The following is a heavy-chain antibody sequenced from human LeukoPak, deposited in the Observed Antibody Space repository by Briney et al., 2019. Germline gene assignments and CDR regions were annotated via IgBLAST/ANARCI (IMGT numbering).Heavy chain of an antibody. D-gene: IGHD6-19*01. CDR1: GYSISSGYY. V-gene: IGHV4-38-2*02. CDR2: IYHSGST. Sequence: SETLSLTCTVSGYSISSGYYWGWIRQPPGKGLEWIGSIYHSGSTYYNPSLKSRVTISVDKSKNQFSLKLSSVTAADTAVYYCARDSSSGWYATFQHWGQGTLVTVSS. CDR3: ARDSSSGWYATFQH. J-gene: IGHJ1*01.